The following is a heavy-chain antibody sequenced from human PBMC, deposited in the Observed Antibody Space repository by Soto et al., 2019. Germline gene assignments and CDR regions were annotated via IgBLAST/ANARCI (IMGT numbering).Heavy chain of an antibody. D-gene: IGHD2-2*02. CDR1: GGTFSSYA. V-gene: IGHV1-69*13. J-gene: IGHJ6*02. CDR3: ARRGYCSSTSCYTLRPYYYYYGMDV. CDR2: IIPIFGTA. Sequence: SVKVSCKASGGTFSSYAISWVRQAPGQGLEWMGGIIPIFGTANYAQKFQGRVTITADESTSTAYMELSSLRSEDTAVYYCARRGYCSSTSCYTLRPYYYYYGMDVWGQGTTVTVSS.